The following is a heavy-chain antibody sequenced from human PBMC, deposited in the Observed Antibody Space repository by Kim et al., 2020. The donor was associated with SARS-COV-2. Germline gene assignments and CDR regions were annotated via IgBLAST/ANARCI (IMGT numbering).Heavy chain of an antibody. J-gene: IGHJ4*02. V-gene: IGHV1-3*01. CDR2: GNGST. D-gene: IGHD3-16*01. Sequence: GNGSTIYSQKFQGRVTFTADTSASTDYMELSFLRSEDSAVYYCLGGFYFDYWGQGTLVTVSS. CDR3: LGGFYFDY.